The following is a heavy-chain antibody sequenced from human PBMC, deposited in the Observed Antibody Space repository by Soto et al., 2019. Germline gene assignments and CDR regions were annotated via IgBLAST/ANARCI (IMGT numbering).Heavy chain of an antibody. CDR2: INHSGST. D-gene: IGHD3-9*01. CDR3: ARVGSRAVLRYFDWLSKPFDY. V-gene: IGHV4-34*01. J-gene: IGHJ4*02. Sequence: SETLSLTCAVYGGSFSGYYWSWIRQPPGKGLEWIGEINHSGSTNYNPSLKSRVTISVDTSKNQFSLKLSSVTAADTAVYYCARVGSRAVLRYFDWLSKPFDYWGQGTLVTVSS. CDR1: GGSFSGYY.